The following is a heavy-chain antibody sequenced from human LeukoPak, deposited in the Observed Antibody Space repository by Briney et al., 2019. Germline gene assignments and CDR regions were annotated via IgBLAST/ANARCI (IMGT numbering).Heavy chain of an antibody. CDR1: GFTFSSYI. Sequence: GGSLRLSCEASGFTFSSYIMTWVRQAPGKGLEWVSTIKGSAEATFYADSVKDRFTISRDNSKNTLYLQMNSLRAEDTAVYYCAKDPGYCSGGSCPFDYWGQGTLVTVSS. CDR2: IKGSAEAT. J-gene: IGHJ4*02. CDR3: AKDPGYCSGGSCPFDY. D-gene: IGHD2-15*01. V-gene: IGHV3-23*01.